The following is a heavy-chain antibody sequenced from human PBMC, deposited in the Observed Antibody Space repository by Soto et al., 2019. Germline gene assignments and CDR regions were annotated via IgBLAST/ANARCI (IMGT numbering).Heavy chain of an antibody. Sequence: GGSLRLSCAASGFTFSSYGMHWVRQAPGKGLEWVAVIWYDGSNKYYADSVKGRFTISRDNSKNTLYLQMNSLRAEDTAVYYCARGDSSLSWTFDYWGQGTLVTVSS. CDR1: GFTFSSYG. CDR2: IWYDGSNK. D-gene: IGHD6-6*01. CDR3: ARGDSSLSWTFDY. J-gene: IGHJ4*02. V-gene: IGHV3-33*01.